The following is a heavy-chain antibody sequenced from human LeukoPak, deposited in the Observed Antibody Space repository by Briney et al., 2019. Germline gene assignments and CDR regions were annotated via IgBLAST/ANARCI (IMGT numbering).Heavy chain of an antibody. CDR3: ARDRENCSGGSCYSMAPDGMDV. V-gene: IGHV3-11*01. CDR2: ISSSGSTI. Sequence: PGGSLRLSCAASGFTFSDYYMSWIRQAPGKGLEWVSYISSSGSTIYYADSVKGRFTISRDNAKNSLYLQMNSLRAEDTAVYYCARDRENCSGGSCYSMAPDGMDVWGQGTTVTVSS. D-gene: IGHD2-15*01. CDR1: GFTFSDYY. J-gene: IGHJ6*02.